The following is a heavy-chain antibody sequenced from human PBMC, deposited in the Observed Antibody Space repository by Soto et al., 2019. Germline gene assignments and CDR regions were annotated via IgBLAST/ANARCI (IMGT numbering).Heavy chain of an antibody. V-gene: IGHV3-33*01. D-gene: IGHD3-22*01. CDR3: ARELAAYYYDSSGYPSSFDY. CDR2: IWYDGSNK. J-gene: IGHJ4*02. CDR1: GFTFSSYG. Sequence: QVQLVESEGGVVQPGRSLRLSCAASGFTFSSYGMHWVRQAPGKGLEWVAVIWYDGSNKYYADSVKGRFTISRDNSKNTLYLQMNSLRAEDTAVYYCARELAAYYYDSSGYPSSFDYWGQGTLVTVSS.